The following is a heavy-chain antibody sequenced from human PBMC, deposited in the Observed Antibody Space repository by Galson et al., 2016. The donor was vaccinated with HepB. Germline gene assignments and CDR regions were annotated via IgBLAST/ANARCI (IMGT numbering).Heavy chain of an antibody. CDR1: GGSISSYY. J-gene: IGHJ4*02. Sequence: ETLSLTCTISGGSISSYYWHWIRQSPGKGLEWIGYVSYSGSTNYNPSLKSRVTISVDRSKNQFPLTLSSVTAADTAVYHCARLIAAAGTDHLDSWGQGTLITVSS. V-gene: IGHV4-59*01. D-gene: IGHD6-13*01. CDR2: VSYSGST. CDR3: ARLIAAAGTDHLDS.